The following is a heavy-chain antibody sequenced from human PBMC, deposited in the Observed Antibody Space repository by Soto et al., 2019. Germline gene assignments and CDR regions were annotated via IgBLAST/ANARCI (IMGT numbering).Heavy chain of an antibody. V-gene: IGHV1-18*04. D-gene: IGHD3-10*01. CDR3: ARDVYGSGGGWFDP. Sequence: ASVKVSSKASGYTFTSYGISWVRQAPGQGLEWMGWISAYNGNTNSAQKLQGRVTMTTDTSTSTAYMELRSLRSDDTAVYYCARDVYGSGGGWFDPWGQGTLVTVSS. J-gene: IGHJ5*02. CDR2: ISAYNGNT. CDR1: GYTFTSYG.